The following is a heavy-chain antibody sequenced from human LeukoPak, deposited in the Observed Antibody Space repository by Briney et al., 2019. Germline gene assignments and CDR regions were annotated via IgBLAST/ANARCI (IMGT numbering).Heavy chain of an antibody. CDR2: ISYDETNK. V-gene: IGHV3-30-3*01. Sequence: GGSLRLSCAASGFTFSSYAMHWVRQAPGKGLEWVAVISYDETNKFYADSVKGRFTIFRDNSKNTLYLQMNSLRAEDTAVYYCAREVVPAASNWFDPWGQGTLVTVSS. D-gene: IGHD2-2*01. J-gene: IGHJ5*02. CDR1: GFTFSSYA. CDR3: AREVVPAASNWFDP.